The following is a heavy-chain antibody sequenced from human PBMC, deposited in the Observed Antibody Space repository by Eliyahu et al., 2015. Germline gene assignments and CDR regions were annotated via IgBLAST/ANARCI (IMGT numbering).Heavy chain of an antibody. CDR2: XSAYNGNT. V-gene: IGHV1-18*01. CDR3: ARAMGITFGGVIPSSLRY. J-gene: IGHJ4*02. Sequence: QVQLVQSGAEVKKPGASVKVSCKASGYTFTSYGISWVRXAPGQGLEXXGWXSAYNGNTNYAQKLQGRXTMTTDTSTSTAYMELRSLRSDDTAVYYCARAMGITFGGVIPSSLRYWGQGTLVTVSS. CDR1: GYTFTSYG. D-gene: IGHD3-16*02.